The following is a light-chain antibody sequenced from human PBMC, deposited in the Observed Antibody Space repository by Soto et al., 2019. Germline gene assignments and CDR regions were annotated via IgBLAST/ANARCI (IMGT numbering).Light chain of an antibody. CDR2: GAS. CDR3: QQYTGPPTT. CDR1: QSVSSN. V-gene: IGKV3-20*01. J-gene: IGKJ5*01. Sequence: EIVMTQSPATLSVSPGERATLSCRASQSVSSNLAWYQQKPGQAPRLLISGASSRATGIPDRFSGSGSGTDFTLTITRLEPEDSAVYFCQQYTGPPTTFGQGTRLEIK.